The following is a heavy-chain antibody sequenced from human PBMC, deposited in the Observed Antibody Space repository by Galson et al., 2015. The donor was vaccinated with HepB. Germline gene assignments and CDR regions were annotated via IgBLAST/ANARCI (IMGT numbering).Heavy chain of an antibody. CDR1: GLSLSDFW. J-gene: IGHJ6*03. CDR2: INSEGSNI. Sequence: SLRLSCAASGLSLSDFWMHWVRRAPVTGLLWVSRINSEGSNIDYADSVKGRFTISRDNVKDTLGLQMDNLGVEDTAVYYCARSRSANYNMDVWGNATTVTVSS. D-gene: IGHD4/OR15-4a*01. V-gene: IGHV3-74*01. CDR3: ARSRSANYNMDV.